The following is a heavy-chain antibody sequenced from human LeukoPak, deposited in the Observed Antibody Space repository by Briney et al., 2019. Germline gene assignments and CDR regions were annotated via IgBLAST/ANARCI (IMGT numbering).Heavy chain of an antibody. J-gene: IGHJ5*02. CDR2: MNPNSGNT. V-gene: IGHV1-8*01. D-gene: IGHD3-10*01. Sequence: ASVKVSCKASGYTFTNYDINWVRQATGQGLEWMGWMNPNSGNTGYAQKFQGRVTITRNTSISTAYMELSSLRSEDTAVYYCARHQTNYYGSGSYYNPWGQGTLVTVSS. CDR3: ARHQTNYYGSGSYYNP. CDR1: GYTFTNYD.